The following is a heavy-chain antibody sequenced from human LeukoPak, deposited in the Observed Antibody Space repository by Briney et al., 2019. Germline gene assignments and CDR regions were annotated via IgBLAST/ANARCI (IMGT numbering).Heavy chain of an antibody. V-gene: IGHV1-46*01. CDR1: GYTFTRYY. D-gene: IGHD3-22*01. CDR2: INPSGGST. Sequence: ASVKVSCKASGYTFTRYYMHWVRQAPGQGLEWMGIINPSGGSTSYAQKFQGRVTMTRDTSRSTVYMELSSLRSEDTAVYYCARDRDYYDSSGYYYPDYWGQGTLVTVSS. J-gene: IGHJ4*02. CDR3: ARDRDYYDSSGYYYPDY.